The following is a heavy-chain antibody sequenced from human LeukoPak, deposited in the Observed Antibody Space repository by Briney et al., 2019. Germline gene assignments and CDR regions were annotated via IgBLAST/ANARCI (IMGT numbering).Heavy chain of an antibody. D-gene: IGHD2-15*01. CDR1: GFTFSSYW. J-gene: IGHJ4*02. V-gene: IGHV3-7*01. CDR2: IKQDGSEK. CDR3: ARDRGDCSGGSCYSDYFDY. Sequence: PGGSLRLSCAASGFTFSSYWMSWVRQAPGKGLEWVANIKQDGSEKYYVDSVKGRFTISRDNAKNSLYLQLSSLRAEDTAVYYCARDRGDCSGGSCYSDYFDYWGQGTLVTVSA.